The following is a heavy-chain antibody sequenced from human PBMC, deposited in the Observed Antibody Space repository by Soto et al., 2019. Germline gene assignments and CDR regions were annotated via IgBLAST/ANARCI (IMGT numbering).Heavy chain of an antibody. V-gene: IGHV4-59*08. CDR2: IYYSGST. J-gene: IGHJ4*02. D-gene: IGHD1-26*01. CDR1: GGSISSYY. CDR3: ARLLTSGSPIDY. Sequence: PSETLSLTCTVSGGSISSYYWSWIRQPPGKGLEWIGYIYYSGSTNYNPSLKSRVTISVDTSKNQFSLKLSSVTAADTAVYYCARLLTSGSPIDYWGQGTLVTVSS.